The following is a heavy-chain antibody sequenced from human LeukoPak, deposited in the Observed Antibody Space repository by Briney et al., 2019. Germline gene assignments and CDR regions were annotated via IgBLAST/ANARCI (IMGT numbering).Heavy chain of an antibody. CDR1: GFTFSSYA. D-gene: IGHD3-9*01. CDR2: ISGSGGST. J-gene: IGHJ4*02. CDR3: AKTKLRYFDWLFLDY. Sequence: GGSLRLSCAASGFTFSSYAMSWVRQAPGKGLEWVSAISGSGGSTYYADSVKGRFTISRDNSKNTPYLQMNSLRAEDTAVYYCAKTKLRYFDWLFLDYWGQGTLVTVSS. V-gene: IGHV3-23*01.